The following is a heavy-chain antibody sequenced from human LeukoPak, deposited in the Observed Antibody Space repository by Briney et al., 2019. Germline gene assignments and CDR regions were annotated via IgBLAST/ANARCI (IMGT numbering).Heavy chain of an antibody. CDR1: GFTFSGSA. Sequence: GGSLKLSCAASGFTFSGSAIHWVRQASGRGLEWVGRIWSTANTYATAYEASVKGRFTISRDDSKNTAYLQMNSLKTEDTAVYYCTTDSVKIYDILTGYYTRFDPWGQGTLVTVSS. CDR2: IWSTANTYAT. D-gene: IGHD3-9*01. J-gene: IGHJ5*02. V-gene: IGHV3-73*01. CDR3: TTDSVKIYDILTGYYTRFDP.